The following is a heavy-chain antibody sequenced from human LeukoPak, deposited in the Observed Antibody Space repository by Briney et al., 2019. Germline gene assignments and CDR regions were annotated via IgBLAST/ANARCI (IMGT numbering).Heavy chain of an antibody. V-gene: IGHV1-18*01. D-gene: IGHD3-22*01. CDR1: GYTFTSYG. J-gene: IGHJ4*02. CDR2: ISAYNGNT. CDR3: ARDSHRTYYYDSSGSLDY. Sequence: GASVKVSCKASGYTFTSYGISWVRQAPGQGLEWMGWISAYNGNTNYAQKLQGRVTMTTNTSTRTAYMELRSLRSDDTAVYYCARDSHRTYYYDSSGSLDYWGQGTLVTVSS.